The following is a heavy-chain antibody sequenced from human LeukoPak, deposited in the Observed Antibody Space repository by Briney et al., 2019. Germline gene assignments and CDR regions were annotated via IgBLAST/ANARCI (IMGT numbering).Heavy chain of an antibody. CDR2: IYTSGST. D-gene: IGHD3-3*01. CDR3: ARDSGQRFLEWLLDAFDI. J-gene: IGHJ3*02. V-gene: IGHV4-61*02. CDR1: GGSISSGSYY. Sequence: SETLSLTCTVSGGSISSGSYYWSWIRQPAGKGLEWIGRIYTSGSTNYNPSLKSRVTISVDTSKNQFSLKLSSVTAADTAVYYCARDSGQRFLEWLLDAFDIWGQGTMVTVSS.